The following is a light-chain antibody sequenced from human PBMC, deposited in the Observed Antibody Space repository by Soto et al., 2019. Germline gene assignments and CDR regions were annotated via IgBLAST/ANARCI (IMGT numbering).Light chain of an antibody. Sequence: QSVLTQPRSVSGSPGQAVTIPCTGTSSDVGGYNYVSWYQRHAGKGPKLIIYDVSERPSGVPDRFSDSKSGNTASLTISGFQAEDEADYYCSSYAGNYVYVFGSGTKVTVL. V-gene: IGLV2-11*01. CDR2: DVS. J-gene: IGLJ1*01. CDR3: SSYAGNYVYV. CDR1: SSDVGGYNY.